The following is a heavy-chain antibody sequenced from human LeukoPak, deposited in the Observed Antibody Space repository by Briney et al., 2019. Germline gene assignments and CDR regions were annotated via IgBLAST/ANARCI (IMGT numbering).Heavy chain of an antibody. J-gene: IGHJ4*02. V-gene: IGHV1-69*05. CDR2: IIPIFGTA. CDR3: ASHPYYDSSGTNAGY. Sequence: SVKVSCKASGGTFSSYAISWVRQAPGQGLEWVGRIIPIFGTANYAQKFQGRVTITTDESTSTAYMELSSLRSEDTAVYYCASHPYYDSSGTNAGYWGQGTLVTVSS. D-gene: IGHD3-22*01. CDR1: GGTFSSYA.